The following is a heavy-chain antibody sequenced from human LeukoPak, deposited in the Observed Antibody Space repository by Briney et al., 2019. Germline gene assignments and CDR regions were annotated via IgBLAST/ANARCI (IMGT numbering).Heavy chain of an antibody. Sequence: PGRSLRLSCSASGFTVSSYGMHWVRQAPGKGLEWVAVISFDGTKKSYADAVMGRFTISRDNYENTLDLQMSSLTGEDTAVYFCARDHVDSSSWSQYFDLWGRGTLVTVPP. V-gene: IGHV3-30*03. CDR3: ARDHVDSSSWSQYFDL. CDR2: ISFDGTKK. CDR1: GFTVSSYG. J-gene: IGHJ2*01. D-gene: IGHD6-13*01.